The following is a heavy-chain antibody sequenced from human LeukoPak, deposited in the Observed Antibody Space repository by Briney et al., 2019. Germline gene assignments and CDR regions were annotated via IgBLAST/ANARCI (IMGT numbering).Heavy chain of an antibody. Sequence: GGSLRLSCAASGFTFSSYGMHWVRKAPGKGLEWVAGTWYDGSNKNYVDSVKGRFTISKDNSRNTLDLEMNSLSAEDTAVYYCAKPYSGTFYSFDSWGQGALVTVSS. CDR2: TWYDGSNK. V-gene: IGHV3-33*06. D-gene: IGHD1-26*01. J-gene: IGHJ4*02. CDR3: AKPYSGTFYSFDS. CDR1: GFTFSSYG.